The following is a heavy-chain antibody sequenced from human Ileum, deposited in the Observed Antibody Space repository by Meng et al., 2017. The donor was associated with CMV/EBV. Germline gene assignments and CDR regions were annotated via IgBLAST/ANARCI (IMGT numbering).Heavy chain of an antibody. CDR2: ISGSGTTT. CDR1: GISFSNYA. V-gene: IGHV3-23*01. J-gene: IGHJ5*02. CDR3: AKDMTFDP. Sequence: SLRLSCAASGISFSNYAMSWVRQAPGKGLEWVSAISGSGTTTYYADSVKGRFTISRDNSKNTLFLQMNSLRVDDTAIYYCAKDMTFDPWGQGTLVTVSS. D-gene: IGHD3-16*01.